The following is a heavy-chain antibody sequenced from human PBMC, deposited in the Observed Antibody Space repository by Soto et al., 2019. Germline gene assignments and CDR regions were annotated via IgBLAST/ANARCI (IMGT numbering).Heavy chain of an antibody. Sequence: GGSLRLSCAASGFPFSSYGMHWVRQAPGKGLEWVAVIWYDGSNKYYADSVKGRFTISRDNSKNTLYLQMNSLRAEDTAVYYCARTQYYYDSSGYSYWGQGTLVTVSS. CDR3: ARTQYYYDSSGYSY. J-gene: IGHJ4*02. V-gene: IGHV3-33*01. D-gene: IGHD3-22*01. CDR1: GFPFSSYG. CDR2: IWYDGSNK.